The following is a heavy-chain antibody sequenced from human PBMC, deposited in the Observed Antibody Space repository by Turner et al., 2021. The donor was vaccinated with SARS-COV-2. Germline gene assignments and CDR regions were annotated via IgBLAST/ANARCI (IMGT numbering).Heavy chain of an antibody. CDR2: FDPEDGET. CDR3: ATGYAYCGGDCSIDY. J-gene: IGHJ4*02. V-gene: IGHV1-24*01. Sequence: QVQLVQSWDEVHKPGASVTVSCTVSGYTLTELSMHWVRQAPGKGLEWMGGFDPEDGETIYEQKVQGRVTMTEDTSTDTAYMELRSLRSEDTAVYYCATGYAYCGGDCSIDYWGQGTLVTVSS. D-gene: IGHD2-21*02. CDR1: GYTLTELS.